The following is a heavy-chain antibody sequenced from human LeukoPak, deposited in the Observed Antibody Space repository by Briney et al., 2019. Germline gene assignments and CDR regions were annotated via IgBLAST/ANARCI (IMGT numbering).Heavy chain of an antibody. J-gene: IGHJ4*02. D-gene: IGHD6-19*01. CDR1: GGSFSGYY. V-gene: IGHV4-34*01. CDR2: INHSGST. CDR3: ASGAVAGTGGY. Sequence: SETLSLTCAVYGGSFSGYYWSWIRQPPGKGLEWIGEINHSGSTNYNSSLKSRVTISVDTSKNQFSLKLSSVTAADTAVYYCASGAVAGTGGYWGQGTLVTVSS.